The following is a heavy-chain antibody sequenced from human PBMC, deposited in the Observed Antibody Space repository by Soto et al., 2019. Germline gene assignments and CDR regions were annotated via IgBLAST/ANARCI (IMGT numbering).Heavy chain of an antibody. Sequence: GGSLRLSCSASGFTFSTFAVHWVRQAPGKGLEWVAVISADGTNKYYADSVKGRFTISRDNSKNTLFLQMDSLRTEDTAMYYCARAPTSRFDYWGQGTLVTVSS. CDR1: GFTFSTFA. CDR2: ISADGTNK. J-gene: IGHJ4*02. V-gene: IGHV3-30-3*01. CDR3: ARAPTSRFDY.